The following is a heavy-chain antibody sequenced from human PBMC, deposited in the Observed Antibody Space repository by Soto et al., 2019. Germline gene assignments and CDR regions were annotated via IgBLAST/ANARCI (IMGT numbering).Heavy chain of an antibody. V-gene: IGHV1-69*06. D-gene: IGHD2-2*02. Sequence: QVQLVQSGAEVKTPGSSLKVSCTVSGSRFSNYVISWVRQAPGHGLEWLGRIIPIFNTTQYAQKFQGRVTITADKSTNTASLELSSRRSDDTAVYYCAREGRGKKAGYNGLDSLGYWGQGTLVTVSS. CDR3: AREGRGKKAGYNGLDSLGY. CDR1: GSRFSNYV. J-gene: IGHJ4*02. CDR2: IIPIFNTT.